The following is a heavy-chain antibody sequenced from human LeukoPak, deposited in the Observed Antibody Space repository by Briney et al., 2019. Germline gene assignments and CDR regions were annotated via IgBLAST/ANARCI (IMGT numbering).Heavy chain of an antibody. D-gene: IGHD1-1*01. V-gene: IGHV4-34*01. J-gene: IGHJ6*03. CDR1: GGSFSGYY. CDR2: INHSGST. Sequence: SETLSLTCAVYGGSFSGYYWSWIRQPPGKGLEWIGEINHSGSTNYNPSLKSRVTISVDTSKNQFSLKLSSVTAADTAVYYCARGHSGIPRQGYYYYMDVWGKGTTVTVSS. CDR3: ARGHSGIPRQGYYYYMDV.